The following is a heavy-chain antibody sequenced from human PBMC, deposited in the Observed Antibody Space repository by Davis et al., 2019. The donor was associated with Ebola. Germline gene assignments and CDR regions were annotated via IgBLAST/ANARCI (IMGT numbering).Heavy chain of an antibody. J-gene: IGHJ4*02. CDR2: ISGSGGST. V-gene: IGHV3-23*01. CDR3: ARDPLLSWEYYFDC. Sequence: GESPKISCTDSVITFSSYAMTWVRQAPGKGLEWVSAISGSGGSTYYADSVQGRFTISRDNSKNILYLLVSSLRAEDTAMYYCARDPLLSWEYYFDCWGQGTLVTVSS. CDR1: VITFSSYA. D-gene: IGHD2-2*01.